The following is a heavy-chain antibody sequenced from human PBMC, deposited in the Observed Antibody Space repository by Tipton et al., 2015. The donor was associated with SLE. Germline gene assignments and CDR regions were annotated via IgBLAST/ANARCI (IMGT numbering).Heavy chain of an antibody. CDR3: ARDCTTGVCYTSSFDY. D-gene: IGHD2-8*01. V-gene: IGHV4-34*01. J-gene: IGHJ4*02. Sequence: TLSLTCAVYGGSFSDYSWSWIRQSPGKGLEWIGEINHSGSTNYNPSLKGRVTISIDTSKNQFSLRLSSVTAADTAVYYCARDCTTGVCYTSSFDYWGQGTLVTVSP. CDR1: GGSFSDYS. CDR2: INHSGST.